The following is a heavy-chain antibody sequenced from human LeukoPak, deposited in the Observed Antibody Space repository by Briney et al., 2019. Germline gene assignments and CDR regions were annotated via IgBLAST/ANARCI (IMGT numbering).Heavy chain of an antibody. CDR2: IYYSGST. D-gene: IGHD3-3*01. CDR3: ARHVLGVVTTP. J-gene: IGHJ5*02. Sequence: SETLSLTCTVSGGSISSSSYYWGWIRQPPGKGLEWIGSIYYSGSTYYNPSLKSRVTISVDTSKNQFSLKLSSVTAADTAVYYCARHVLGVVTTPWGQGTLVTVSS. CDR1: GGSISSSSYY. V-gene: IGHV4-39*01.